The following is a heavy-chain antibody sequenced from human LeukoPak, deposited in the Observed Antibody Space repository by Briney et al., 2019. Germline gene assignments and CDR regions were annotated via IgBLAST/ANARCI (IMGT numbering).Heavy chain of an antibody. V-gene: IGHV3-7*01. CDR1: GYSFTSYW. J-gene: IGHJ6*03. Sequence: GESLKISCKGSGYSFTSYWIGWVRQAPGKGLEWVANIKQDGSEKYYVDSVKGRFTISRDNAKNSLYLQMNSLRAEDTAVYYCARDGYEGFYYYMDVWGKGTTVTISS. CDR3: ARDGYEGFYYYMDV. CDR2: IKQDGSEK. D-gene: IGHD6-13*01.